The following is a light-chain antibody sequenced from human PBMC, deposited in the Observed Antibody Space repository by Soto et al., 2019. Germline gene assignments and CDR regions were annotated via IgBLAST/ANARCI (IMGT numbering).Light chain of an antibody. J-gene: IGKJ2*01. CDR2: GAS. CDR3: QQCNSYSAT. Sequence: DIQMTQSPSTLSASVGDRVTITCRASQSISIWLAWYQQKPGKAPKLLIYGASSLESGVPSRFSGSGSGTEFTLTISSXQPDDFATYYCQQCNSYSATFGQGTKVDIK. V-gene: IGKV1-5*03. CDR1: QSISIW.